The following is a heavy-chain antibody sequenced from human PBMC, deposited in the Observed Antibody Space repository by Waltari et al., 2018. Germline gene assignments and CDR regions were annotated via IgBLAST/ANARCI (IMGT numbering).Heavy chain of an antibody. Sequence: QVQLQESGPGLVKPSETLSLTCTVPGGSIRRFYWSWIRQPPGKGLEWIGYMYYSGSTNYIPSLKSRVTISVDTSKHRFSLKRGSVTAADTAVYYCARQWNWGSVHYFDYWGQGTLVTVSA. CDR1: GGSIRRFY. D-gene: IGHD7-27*01. CDR3: ARQWNWGSVHYFDY. V-gene: IGHV4-59*08. J-gene: IGHJ4*02. CDR2: MYYSGST.